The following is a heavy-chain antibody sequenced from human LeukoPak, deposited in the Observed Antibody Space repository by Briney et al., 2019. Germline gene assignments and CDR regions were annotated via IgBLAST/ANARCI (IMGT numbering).Heavy chain of an antibody. V-gene: IGHV1-2*02. J-gene: IGHJ4*02. CDR2: INPNSGGT. CDR1: GYTFTGYY. D-gene: IGHD3-22*01. CDR3: ARGKVDYDSPLDY. Sequence: ASVKVSCKASGYTFTGYYMHWVRQAPGQGLEWMGWINPNSGGTNYAQKFQGRVTMTRDTSISTAYMELSRLRSDDTAVYYCARGKVDYDSPLDYWGQGTLVTVSS.